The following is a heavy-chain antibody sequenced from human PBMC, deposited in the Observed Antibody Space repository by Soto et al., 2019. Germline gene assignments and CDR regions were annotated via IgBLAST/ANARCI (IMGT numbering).Heavy chain of an antibody. Sequence: PSETLSLTCAVYGESFSGYYWTWIRQPPGKGLEWIGEINHSVTINFNPSLKSRLTISLDTSKKHFSLKLSSVTDADTAAYYCARADRTMVTSYSLDVWGQGTKVTVSS. CDR1: GESFSGYY. D-gene: IGHD4-17*01. CDR2: INHSVTI. CDR3: ARADRTMVTSYSLDV. V-gene: IGHV4-34*01. J-gene: IGHJ6*02.